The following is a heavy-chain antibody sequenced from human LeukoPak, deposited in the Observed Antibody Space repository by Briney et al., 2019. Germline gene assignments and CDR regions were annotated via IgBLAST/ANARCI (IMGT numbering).Heavy chain of an antibody. Sequence: PSETLSLTCAVYGGSFSGYYWSWIRQPPGKGLEWIGEINHSGSTNYNPSLKSRVTISVDTSKNQFSLKLSSVTAADTAVYYCARRPRGVIKGFDYWGQGTLVTVSS. CDR2: INHSGST. CDR1: GGSFSGYY. D-gene: IGHD3-10*01. CDR3: ARRPRGVIKGFDY. V-gene: IGHV4-34*01. J-gene: IGHJ4*02.